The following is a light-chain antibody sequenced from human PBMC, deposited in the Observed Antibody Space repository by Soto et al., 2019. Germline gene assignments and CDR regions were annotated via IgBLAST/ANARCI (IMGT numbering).Light chain of an antibody. CDR2: EVN. J-gene: IGLJ1*01. CDR1: SSDVGGYNY. CDR3: SLYAGSSNV. V-gene: IGLV2-8*01. Sequence: LTQPPSASGYPGQSVAISCTGTSSDVGGYNYVSWYQQHPGKAPKLMIYEVNKRPSGVPDRFSGSKSGNTASLTVSGLQAEDEAEYYCSLYAGSSNVFGPGTKVIV.